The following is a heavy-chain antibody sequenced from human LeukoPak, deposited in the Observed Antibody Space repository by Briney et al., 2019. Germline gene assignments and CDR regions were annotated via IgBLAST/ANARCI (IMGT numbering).Heavy chain of an antibody. CDR3: ARDRLGTLTDAFDI. CDR1: GGTFSSYA. CDR2: IIPIFGTA. J-gene: IGHJ3*02. Sequence: VASVKVSCKASGGTFSSYAISWVRQAPGQGLEWMGGIIPIFGTANYAQKFQGRVTITTDESTSTAYMELSSLRSEDTAVYYCARDRLGTLTDAFDIWGQGTMVTVSS. D-gene: IGHD7-27*01. V-gene: IGHV1-69*05.